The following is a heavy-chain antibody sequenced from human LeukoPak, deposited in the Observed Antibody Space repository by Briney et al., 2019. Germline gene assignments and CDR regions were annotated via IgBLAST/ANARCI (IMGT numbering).Heavy chain of an antibody. V-gene: IGHV3-30-3*01. CDR2: ISYDGSNK. CDR1: GFTFSNYA. CDR3: ARDPRGLRGVLYYFDY. J-gene: IGHJ4*02. Sequence: GGSLRLSCAASGFTFSNYAIHWVRQAPGKGLEWVAVISYDGSNKYYADSVKGRFTISRDNAENTLYLQMNSLRAEDTAAYYCARDPRGLRGVLYYFDYWGQGTLVTVSS. D-gene: IGHD3-10*01.